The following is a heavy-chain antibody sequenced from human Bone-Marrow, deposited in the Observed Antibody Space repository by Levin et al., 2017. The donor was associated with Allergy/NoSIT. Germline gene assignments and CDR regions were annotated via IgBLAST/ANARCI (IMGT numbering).Heavy chain of an antibody. D-gene: IGHD3-22*01. Sequence: PSETLSLTCNVSGYSISSGYYWGWIRQPPGKGLEWIGSISQSGSTDYNPSLKSRVTISVDTSKNQFSLKVNSVTAADMAVYYCARTKNSQHYDSSGHYFDYWGQGNLVTVSS. J-gene: IGHJ4*02. CDR2: ISQSGST. CDR1: GYSISSGYY. CDR3: ARTKNSQHYDSSGHYFDY. V-gene: IGHV4-38-2*02.